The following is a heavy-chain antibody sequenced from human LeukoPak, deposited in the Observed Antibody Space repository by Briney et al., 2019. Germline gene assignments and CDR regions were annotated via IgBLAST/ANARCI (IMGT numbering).Heavy chain of an antibody. J-gene: IGHJ6*04. V-gene: IGHV3-23*01. CDR3: AELGITMIGGV. D-gene: IGHD3-10*02. Sequence: GGSLRLSCAASGFTFSSSGMIWVRQAPGKGLEWVSAISGSGDRTYHADSVKGRFTISRDNAKNSLYLQMNSLRAEDTAVYYCAELGITMIGGVWGKGTTVTISS. CDR1: GFTFSSSG. CDR2: ISGSGDRT.